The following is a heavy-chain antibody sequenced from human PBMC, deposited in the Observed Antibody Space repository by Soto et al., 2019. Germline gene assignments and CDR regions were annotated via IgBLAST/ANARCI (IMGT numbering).Heavy chain of an antibody. CDR3: GSLGGGREAVAGSMGYYGMDV. Sequence: GESLKISCKGSGYSFTSCWISLVRQMPGKGLEWMGRIDPSDSYTNYSPSFQGHVTISADKSISTAYLQWSSLKASDTAMYYCGSLGGGREAVAGSMGYYGMDVWGQGTTVTVSS. CDR1: GYSFTSCW. D-gene: IGHD6-19*01. J-gene: IGHJ6*02. V-gene: IGHV5-10-1*01. CDR2: IDPSDSYT.